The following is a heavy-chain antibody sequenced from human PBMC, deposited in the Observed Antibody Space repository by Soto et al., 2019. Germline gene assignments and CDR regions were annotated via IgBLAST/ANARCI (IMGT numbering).Heavy chain of an antibody. CDR2: IYYSGST. CDR1: GGSISSYY. CDR3: ARSYRRYCSGGSCYSYYYYYMDV. V-gene: IGHV4-59*01. D-gene: IGHD2-15*01. Sequence: SETLSLTCTVSGGSISSYYWSWIRQPPGKGLEWIGYIYYSGSTNYNPSHKSRVTISVDTSKNQFSLKLSSVTAADTAVYYCARSYRRYCSGGSCYSYYYYYMDVWGKGTTVTVSS. J-gene: IGHJ6*03.